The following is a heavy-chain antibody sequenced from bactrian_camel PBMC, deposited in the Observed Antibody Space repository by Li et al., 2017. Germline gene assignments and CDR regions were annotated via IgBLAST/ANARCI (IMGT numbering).Heavy chain of an antibody. D-gene: IGHD1*01. CDR3: AADEMTGLRGRCPRNLAPPLFGF. V-gene: IGHV3S40*01. CDR2: IHTGSGFT. Sequence: VQLVESGGGSVQPGGSLRLSCTASGSTFSTWEMTWFRQAPGKEREWVAHIHTGSGFTSTRDSVRGRFDISRDNARSTVYLQMDNLKPEDTAMYYCAADEMTGLRGRCPRNLAPPLFGFWGQGTQVTVS. CDR1: GSTFSTWE. J-gene: IGHJ6*01.